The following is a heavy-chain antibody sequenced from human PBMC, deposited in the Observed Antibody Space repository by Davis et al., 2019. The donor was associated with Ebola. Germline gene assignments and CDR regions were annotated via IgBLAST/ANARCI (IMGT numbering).Heavy chain of an antibody. CDR3: AKNRAGPEYGGNDYFVS. CDR1: VITFSSYA. V-gene: IGHV3-23*01. Sequence: PGGSLRLSCTDSVITFSSYAMTWVRQAPGKGLEWVSAISGSGGSTYYADSVKGRFTISRDNSKNTVSLQMSLRAEDTAIYYCAKNRAGPEYGGNDYFVSWGQGTLVTVSS. J-gene: IGHJ4*02. D-gene: IGHD4-23*01. CDR2: ISGSGGST.